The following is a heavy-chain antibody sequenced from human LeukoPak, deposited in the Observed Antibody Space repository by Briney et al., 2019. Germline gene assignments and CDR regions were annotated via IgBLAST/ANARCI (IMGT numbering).Heavy chain of an antibody. CDR2: INPNSGGT. J-gene: IGHJ6*03. D-gene: IGHD3-22*01. CDR3: ATDYDSSSNYYYYMDV. CDR1: GYTFTGYY. V-gene: IGHV1-2*02. Sequence: ASVKVSCKASGYTFTGYYMHWVRQAPGQGPEWMGWINPNSGGTNYAQKFQGRVTMTRDTSISTAYMELSRLRSDDTAVYYCATDYDSSSNYYYYMDVWGKGTTVTVSS.